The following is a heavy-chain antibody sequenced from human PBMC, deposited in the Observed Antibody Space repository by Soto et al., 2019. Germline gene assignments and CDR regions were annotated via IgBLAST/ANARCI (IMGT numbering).Heavy chain of an antibody. J-gene: IGHJ4*02. CDR2: IIPILGIA. Sequence: SVKVSCKASGGTFSSYTISWVRQAPGQGLEWMGRIIPILGIANYAQKFQGRVTITADKSTSTAYMELSSLRSEDTAVYYCASGYIAVAGTNVFDYWGQGTLVTVSS. CDR3: ASGYIAVAGTNVFDY. V-gene: IGHV1-69*02. D-gene: IGHD6-19*01. CDR1: GGTFSSYT.